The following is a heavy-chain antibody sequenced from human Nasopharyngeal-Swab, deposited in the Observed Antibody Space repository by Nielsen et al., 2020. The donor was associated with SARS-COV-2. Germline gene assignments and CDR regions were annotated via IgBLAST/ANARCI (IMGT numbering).Heavy chain of an antibody. V-gene: IGHV3-21*01. CDR2: ISSSSSYI. Sequence: SLRLSCAASGFTFSSYSINCVRQAPGKWLEWVSSISSSSSYIYYADSVKGRFTISRDNAKNSLYLQMNSLRAEDTSVYYCARTGYSYGLDYWGQGTMVTVSS. D-gene: IGHD5-18*01. CDR1: GFTFSSYS. CDR3: ARTGYSYGLDY. J-gene: IGHJ4*02.